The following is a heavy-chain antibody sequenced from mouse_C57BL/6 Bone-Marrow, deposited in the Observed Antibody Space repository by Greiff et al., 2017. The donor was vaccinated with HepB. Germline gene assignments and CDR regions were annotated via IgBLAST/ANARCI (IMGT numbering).Heavy chain of an antibody. V-gene: IGHV5-4*01. J-gene: IGHJ4*01. CDR1: GFTFSSYA. Sequence: VQLKESGGGLVKPGGSLKLSCAASGFTFSSYAMSWVRQTPEKRLEWVATISDGGSYTYYPDNVKGRFTISRDNAKNNLYLQMSHLKSEDTAMYYCARVRGDAMDYWGQGTSVTVSS. CDR2: ISDGGSYT. D-gene: IGHD1-1*01. CDR3: ARVRGDAMDY.